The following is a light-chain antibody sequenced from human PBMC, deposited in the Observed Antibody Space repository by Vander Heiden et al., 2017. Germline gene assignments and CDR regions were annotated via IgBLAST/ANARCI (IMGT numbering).Light chain of an antibody. V-gene: IGKV1-39*01. CDR1: QSISSY. J-gene: IGKJ5*01. Sequence: DIQMTQSPSSFSASVGDRVTITCRASQSISSYLNWYQQKPGKAPKLLIYAASSLQSGVPSRFSGSGSGTDFTLTISSLQPEDFATYYCQQSYSTPITFGQGTRLEIK. CDR2: AAS. CDR3: QQSYSTPIT.